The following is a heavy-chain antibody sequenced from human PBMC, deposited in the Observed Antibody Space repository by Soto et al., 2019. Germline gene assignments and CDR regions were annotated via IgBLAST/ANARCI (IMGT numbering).Heavy chain of an antibody. Sequence: EVQLVQSGAEVKKPGESLRISCKGSGYSFTSYWISWVRQMPGKGLEWMGRIDPSDSYTNYSPSFQGHVTISADKSISTAYLQWSSLKASDTAMYYCAWDIVVVPAAMLGGYNWFDPWGQGTLVTVSS. V-gene: IGHV5-10-1*03. CDR1: GYSFTSYW. D-gene: IGHD2-2*01. CDR3: AWDIVVVPAAMLGGYNWFDP. CDR2: IDPSDSYT. J-gene: IGHJ5*02.